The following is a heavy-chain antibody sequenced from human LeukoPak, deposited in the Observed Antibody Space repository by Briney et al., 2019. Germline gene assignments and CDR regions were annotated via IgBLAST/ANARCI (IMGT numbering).Heavy chain of an antibody. D-gene: IGHD2-2*01. CDR3: ARNRAPSLPAAILGWFDP. CDR1: GYTFTDYY. CDR2: VDPEDGET. Sequence: GATVKVSCKASGYTFTDYYMHWVQQAPGKGLEWMGGVDPEDGETIYAEKFQGRVTITADTSTDTAYMELSSLRSEDTAVYYCARNRAPSLPAAILGWFDPWGQGTLVTVSS. J-gene: IGHJ5*02. V-gene: IGHV1-69-2*01.